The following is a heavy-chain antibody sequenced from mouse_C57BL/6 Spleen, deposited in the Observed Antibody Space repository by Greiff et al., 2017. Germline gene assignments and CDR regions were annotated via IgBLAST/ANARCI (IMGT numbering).Heavy chain of an antibody. V-gene: IGHV1-82*01. Sequence: VQVVESGPELVKPGASVKISCKASGYAFSSSWMNWVKQRPGKGLEWIGRIYPGDGDTNYNGKFKGKATLTADKSSSTAYMQLSSLTSEDSAVYFCAKVNWDYFDYWGQGTTLTVSS. CDR2: IYPGDGDT. J-gene: IGHJ2*01. CDR3: AKVNWDYFDY. CDR1: GYAFSSSW. D-gene: IGHD4-1*01.